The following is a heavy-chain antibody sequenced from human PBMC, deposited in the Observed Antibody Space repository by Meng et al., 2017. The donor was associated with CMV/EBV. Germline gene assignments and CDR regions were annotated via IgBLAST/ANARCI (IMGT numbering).Heavy chain of an antibody. D-gene: IGHD1-14*01. V-gene: IGHV3-30*02. CDR3: AKVPGP. Sequence: GESLKISCAASGFTFSSYWMHWGRQAPGKGLEWVAFIRYDGSNEYYADSVKGRFTISRDNSKNTLYLQMNSLRAGDTAIYYCAKVPGPWGQGTLVTVSS. CDR2: IRYDGSNE. J-gene: IGHJ5*02. CDR1: GFTFSSYW.